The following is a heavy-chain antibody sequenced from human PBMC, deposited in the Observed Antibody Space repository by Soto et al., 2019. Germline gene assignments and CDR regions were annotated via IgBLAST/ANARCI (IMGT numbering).Heavy chain of an antibody. J-gene: IGHJ6*02. Sequence: EVQLVESGGGLVQPGRSLRLSCAASGFTFDYYAMHWVRQAPGKGLEWVSGISWNSGSIGYADSVKGRFTISRDNAKNSLYLQMNSLRAEDTALYYCAKDQGELEPINYYYGMHVWGQWTTVTVSS. CDR1: GFTFDYYA. V-gene: IGHV3-9*01. CDR2: ISWNSGSI. CDR3: AKDQGELEPINYYYGMHV. D-gene: IGHD1-1*01.